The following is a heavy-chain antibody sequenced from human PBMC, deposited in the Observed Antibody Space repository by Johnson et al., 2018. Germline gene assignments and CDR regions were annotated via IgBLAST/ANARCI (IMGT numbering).Heavy chain of an antibody. CDR3: ARRIVNYPFEI. D-gene: IGHD3-16*02. V-gene: IGHV5-51*01. CDR2: VNPSDSDT. CDR1: GYSFTTYW. J-gene: IGHJ3*02. Sequence: VQLVQSGAEVKKPGESLNISCKGSGYSFTTYWIGWVRQMPGKGLEWMGIVNPSDSDTRYSPSFQGQVTVSADKSISTAYLQWSSLKASDTAMYYCARRIVNYPFEIWGQGTMVTVSS.